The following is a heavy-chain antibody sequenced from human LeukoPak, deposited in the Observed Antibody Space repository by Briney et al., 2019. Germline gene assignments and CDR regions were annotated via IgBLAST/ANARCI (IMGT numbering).Heavy chain of an antibody. J-gene: IGHJ4*02. D-gene: IGHD1-1*01. V-gene: IGHV3-48*04. Sequence: GGSLRLSCTASGFSFSTYSMNWVRQAPGKGLEWVSYIVGSSRNIYYADSVKGRFTISRDNAKNSLYLQMDSLRAEDTAVYHCATDSPETAAFDYWGQGALVTVSS. CDR2: IVGSSRNI. CDR1: GFSFSTYS. CDR3: ATDSPETAAFDY.